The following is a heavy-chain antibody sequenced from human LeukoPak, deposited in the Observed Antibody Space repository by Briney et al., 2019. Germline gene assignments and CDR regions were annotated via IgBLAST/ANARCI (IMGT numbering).Heavy chain of an antibody. CDR1: GFTFSSYG. CDR3: AKDSQITTVTTLVLLFDY. CDR2: ISYDGSNK. D-gene: IGHD4-17*01. J-gene: IGHJ4*02. V-gene: IGHV3-30*18. Sequence: GRSLRLSCAASGFTFSSYGMHWVRQAPGKGLEWVAVISYDGSNKYYADSVKGRFTISRDNSKNTLYLQMNSLRAEDTAVYYCAKDSQITTVTTLVLLFDYWGQGTLVTLSS.